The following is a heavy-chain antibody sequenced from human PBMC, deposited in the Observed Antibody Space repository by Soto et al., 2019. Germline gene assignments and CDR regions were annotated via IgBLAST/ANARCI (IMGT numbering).Heavy chain of an antibody. V-gene: IGHV3-23*01. J-gene: IGHJ4*02. Sequence: EVQLLESGGALVQPGGSLRLSCVGSGFRFSSYSMTWVRQAPGKGLEWVSAITGSGDRAYSADSVRGRFTISRDNSKNTLYLQMNSLRDEDTAVYYCGKDWAGIAVAGIDYWGQGTLVTVSS. D-gene: IGHD6-19*01. CDR1: GFRFSSYS. CDR3: GKDWAGIAVAGIDY. CDR2: ITGSGDRA.